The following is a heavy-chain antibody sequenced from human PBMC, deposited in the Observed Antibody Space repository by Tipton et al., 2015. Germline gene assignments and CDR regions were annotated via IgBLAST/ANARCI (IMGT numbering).Heavy chain of an antibody. CDR2: IYYSGST. J-gene: IGHJ4*02. CDR3: ARGYGRMVRGVHFDY. D-gene: IGHD3-10*01. CDR1: GDSITSGGYY. Sequence: TLSLTCNVSGDSITSGGYYWTWIRQHPGKGLEWIGYIYYSGSTDYNPSLKSRVTISVDTSKNQFSLKLSSVTAADTAVYYCARGYGRMVRGVHFDYWGQGTLVTVSS. V-gene: IGHV4-31*03.